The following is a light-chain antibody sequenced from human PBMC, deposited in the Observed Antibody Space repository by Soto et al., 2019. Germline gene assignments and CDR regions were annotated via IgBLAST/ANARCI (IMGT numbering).Light chain of an antibody. J-gene: IGKJ1*01. V-gene: IGKV3-20*01. CDR1: QSVSSSH. CDR2: DTS. CDR3: QQYGASPWT. Sequence: EVALTQSPGTLSLSPGERATLSCRASQSVSSSHLAWYQQKRGQAPRLLIYDTSTRATGIPDRFSGSGSGTDFTLTISRLEPKDFAVYHCQQYGASPWTFGQGTKVEVK.